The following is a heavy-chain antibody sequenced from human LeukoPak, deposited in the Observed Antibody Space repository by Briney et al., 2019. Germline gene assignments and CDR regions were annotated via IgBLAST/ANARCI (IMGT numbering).Heavy chain of an antibody. CDR3: ARVIAYSSSWADY. V-gene: IGHV3-72*01. J-gene: IGHJ4*02. Sequence: GGSLRLSCAASGFTFSDHYMDWVRQAPGKGPEWVGRTRNRANSYTTEYAASVKGRFTISRDDSKNSLFLQMNSLKTEDTAVYYCARVIAYSSSWADYWGQGTLVTVSS. CDR1: GFTFSDHY. CDR2: TRNRANSYTT. D-gene: IGHD6-13*01.